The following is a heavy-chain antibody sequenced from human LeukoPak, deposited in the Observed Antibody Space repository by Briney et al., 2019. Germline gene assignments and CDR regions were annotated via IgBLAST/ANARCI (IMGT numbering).Heavy chain of an antibody. V-gene: IGHV4-59*08. D-gene: IGHD2-15*01. J-gene: IGHJ6*02. Sequence: SETLSLTCTVSGGSISSYYWSWIRQPPGKGLEWIGYIYYSGSTNYNPSLKSRVTISVDTSKNQFSLKLSSVTAADTAVYYRARLPNHCSGDSCYSSSHNYYYYGMDVWGQGTTVTVS. CDR1: GGSISSYY. CDR3: ARLPNHCSGDSCYSSSHNYYYYGMDV. CDR2: IYYSGST.